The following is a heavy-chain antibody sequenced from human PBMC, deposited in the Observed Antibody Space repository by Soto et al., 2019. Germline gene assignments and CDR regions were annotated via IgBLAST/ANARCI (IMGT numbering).Heavy chain of an antibody. V-gene: IGHV3-48*03. CDR3: ARETRSHPSRAFDI. CDR1: GFTFSSYE. J-gene: IGHJ3*02. CDR2: ISSSGSTI. Sequence: QPGGSLRLSCAASGFTFSSYEMNWVRQAPGKGLEWVSYISSSGSTIYYADSVKGRFTISRDNAKNSLYLQMNSLRAEDTAVYYCARETRSHPSRAFDIWGQGTMVTVSS. D-gene: IGHD4-17*01.